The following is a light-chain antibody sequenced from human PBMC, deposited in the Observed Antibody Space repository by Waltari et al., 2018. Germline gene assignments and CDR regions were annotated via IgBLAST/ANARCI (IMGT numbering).Light chain of an antibody. V-gene: IGKV1-39*01. CDR1: QSISSS. Sequence: DIQLMQSPSSLSKSVGDRVTITCRASQSISSSLNWYRQRAGKAPELLIYAASSLASGVPSRFSGSGSGTDFTLTITSLQPEDFAIYFCQQGYRTPHTFGQGTKVEIK. CDR3: QQGYRTPHT. J-gene: IGKJ2*01. CDR2: AAS.